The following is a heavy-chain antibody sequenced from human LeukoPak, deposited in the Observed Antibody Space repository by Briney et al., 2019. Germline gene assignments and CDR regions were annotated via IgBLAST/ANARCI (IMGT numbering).Heavy chain of an antibody. J-gene: IGHJ4*02. CDR3: ARDAIVRDYSNSDY. CDR2: INPNSGGT. V-gene: IGHV1-2*02. D-gene: IGHD4-11*01. CDR1: GYTFTDYY. Sequence: ASVKVSCKASGYTFTDYYIHWVRQAPGQGLEWMGWINPNSGGTNYAQKFQGRVTMTRDTSISTAYMELSRLTSDDTAVYYCARDAIVRDYSNSDYWGQGTLVTVSS.